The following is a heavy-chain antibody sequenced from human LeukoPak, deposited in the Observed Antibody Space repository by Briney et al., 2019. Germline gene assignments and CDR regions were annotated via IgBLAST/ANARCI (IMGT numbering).Heavy chain of an antibody. CDR3: ARDERRDGYNLDY. Sequence: SQTLSLTCTISGGSIKNGDYFWSWIRQPPGKGLEWIGYIYYSDNTYYNPSLKSRVTISVDTSKNQFSLKLSSVTAADTAVYYCARDERRDGYNLDYWGQGTLVTVSS. CDR1: GGSIKNGDYF. CDR2: IYYSDNT. J-gene: IGHJ4*02. D-gene: IGHD5-24*01. V-gene: IGHV4-30-4*01.